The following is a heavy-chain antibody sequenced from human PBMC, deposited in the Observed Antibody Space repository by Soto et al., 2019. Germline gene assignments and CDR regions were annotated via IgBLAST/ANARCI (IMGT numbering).Heavy chain of an antibody. CDR2: IIPIFGTA. J-gene: IGHJ4*02. V-gene: IGHV1-69*01. D-gene: IGHD3-22*01. CDR3: ARGYSTGPSHDGNIPRYSSGYSYYFDY. CDR1: GGTFSSYA. Sequence: QVQLVQSGAEVQKPGSSVKVSCKASGGTFSSYAISWVRQAPGQGLEWMGGIIPIFGTANYAQKFQGRVKVAADESSRTAYRGVRSLRSDDTGVYYCARGYSTGPSHDGNIPRYSSGYSYYFDYWGQGTLVTVSS.